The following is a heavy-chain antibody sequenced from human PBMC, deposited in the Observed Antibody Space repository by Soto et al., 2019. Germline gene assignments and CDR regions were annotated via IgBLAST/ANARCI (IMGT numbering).Heavy chain of an antibody. J-gene: IGHJ4*02. V-gene: IGHV3-23*01. D-gene: IGHD5-18*01. CDR3: ENSRIQGWTKGLYDH. CDR2: ISESGDST. Sequence: GSLRLSCAASGLNFSSYAMSWVRQAPGKGLEWVSSISESGDSTSYAESVRGRFTISRDDSKNTLYLQMNSLRAEDTAVYSCENSRIQGWTKGLYDHWGQGTLVTGSS. CDR1: GLNFSSYA.